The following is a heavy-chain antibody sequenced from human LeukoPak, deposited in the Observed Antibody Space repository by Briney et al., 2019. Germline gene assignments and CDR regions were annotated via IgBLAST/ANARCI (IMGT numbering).Heavy chain of an antibody. CDR2: IYSGGST. Sequence: PGGSLRLSCAASEFTFSSYSMNWVRQAPGKGLEWVSVIYSGGSTYYADSVKGRFTISRDNSKNTLYLQMNSLRAEDTAVYYCARDSSTENDAFDIWGQGTMVTVSS. D-gene: IGHD4-17*01. J-gene: IGHJ3*02. CDR1: EFTFSSYS. CDR3: ARDSSTENDAFDI. V-gene: IGHV3-66*02.